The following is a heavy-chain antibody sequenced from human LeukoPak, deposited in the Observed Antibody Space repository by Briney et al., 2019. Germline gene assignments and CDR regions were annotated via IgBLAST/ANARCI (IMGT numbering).Heavy chain of an antibody. CDR1: GYTLTELS. D-gene: IGHD3-22*01. J-gene: IGHJ4*02. CDR2: FDPEDDET. CDR3: ATVGTYYYHSSGYRFDY. Sequence: GASVKVSCKVSGYTLTELSMHWVRQSPGKGLEWMGGFDPEDDETIYAQKFQGRVTMTEDTSTDTAYMELSSLRSEDTAVYYCATVGTYYYHSSGYRFDYWGQGTLVTVSS. V-gene: IGHV1-24*01.